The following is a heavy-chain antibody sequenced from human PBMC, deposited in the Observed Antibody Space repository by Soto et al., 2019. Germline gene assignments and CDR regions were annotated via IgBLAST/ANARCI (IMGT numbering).Heavy chain of an antibody. CDR2: IYSGGST. CDR3: ASLIWGSYRFGYYYYMDV. D-gene: IGHD3-16*02. Sequence: GGSLRLSCAASGFTVSSNYMSWVRQAPGKGLEWVSVIYSGGSTYYADSVKGRFTISRDNSKNTLYLQMNSLRAEDTAVYYFASLIWGSYRFGYYYYMDVWGKGTTVTVSS. V-gene: IGHV3-66*01. CDR1: GFTVSSNY. J-gene: IGHJ6*03.